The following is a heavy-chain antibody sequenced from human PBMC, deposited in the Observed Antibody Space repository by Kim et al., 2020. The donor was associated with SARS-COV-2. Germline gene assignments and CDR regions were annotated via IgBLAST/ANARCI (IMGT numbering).Heavy chain of an antibody. CDR3: ARDIRRLLSPGDWYFDL. J-gene: IGHJ2*01. CDR2: IYYSGST. D-gene: IGHD2-8*01. V-gene: IGHV4-61*01. CDR1: GGSVSSGSYY. Sequence: SETLSLTCTVSGGSVSSGSYYWSWIRQPPGKGLEWIGYIYYSGSTNYNPSLKSRVTISVDTSKNQFSLKLSSVTAADTAVYYCARDIRRLLSPGDWYFDLWGRGTLVTVSS.